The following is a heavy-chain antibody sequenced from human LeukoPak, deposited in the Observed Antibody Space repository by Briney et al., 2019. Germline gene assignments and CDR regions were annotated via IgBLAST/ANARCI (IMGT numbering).Heavy chain of an antibody. V-gene: IGHV3-73*01. Sequence: GGSLRLSCAASGFTFSGSAMHWVRQASGKGLEWVGRIRSKANSYATAYAASVKGRFTISRDDSKNTAYLQMNSLKTEDTAVYYCTTLGDLKVVIRAYYYYYMDVWGKGTTVTVSS. J-gene: IGHJ6*03. CDR1: GFTFSGSA. CDR3: TTLGDLKVVIRAYYYYYMDV. CDR2: IRSKANSYAT. D-gene: IGHD3-22*01.